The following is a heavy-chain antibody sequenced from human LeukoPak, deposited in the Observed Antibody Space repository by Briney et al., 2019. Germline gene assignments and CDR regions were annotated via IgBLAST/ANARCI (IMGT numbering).Heavy chain of an antibody. CDR3: ARDRGYGYGLDY. CDR1: GGSMTSYY. V-gene: IGHV4-59*01. D-gene: IGHD5-18*01. Sequence: SETLSLTCTLSGGSMTSYYWSWIRQPPGKGLEWIGYIYYSGSTNYNPSLRSRVTISVDTSKNQFSLKLSSVTAADTAVYYCARDRGYGYGLDYWGQGTLVTVSS. J-gene: IGHJ4*02. CDR2: IYYSGST.